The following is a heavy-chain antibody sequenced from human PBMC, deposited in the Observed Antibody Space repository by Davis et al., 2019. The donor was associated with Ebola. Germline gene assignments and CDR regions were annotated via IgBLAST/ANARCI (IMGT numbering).Heavy chain of an antibody. Sequence: SLKISCAASGFTFDDYAMHWVRQAPGKGLEWVSGISWNSGSIGYADSVKGRFTISRDNAKNSLYLQMNSLRAEDTALYYCAKIGSWYDYFDYWGQGTLVTVSS. CDR3: AKIGSWYDYFDY. V-gene: IGHV3-9*01. CDR1: GFTFDDYA. D-gene: IGHD6-13*01. CDR2: ISWNSGSI. J-gene: IGHJ4*02.